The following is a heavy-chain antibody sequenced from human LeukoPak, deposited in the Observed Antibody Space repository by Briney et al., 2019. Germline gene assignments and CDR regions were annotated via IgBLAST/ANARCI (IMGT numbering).Heavy chain of an antibody. CDR3: ARGSQSLGYCSGGSCRAKIFDY. V-gene: IGHV4-34*01. Sequence: SETLSLTCAVYGGSFSGYYWSWIRQPPGKGLEWIEEINHSGSTNYNPSLKSRVTISVDTSKNQFSLKLSSVTGADTAVYYCARGSQSLGYCSGGSCRAKIFDYWGQGTLVTVSS. J-gene: IGHJ4*02. CDR2: INHSGST. D-gene: IGHD2-15*01. CDR1: GGSFSGYY.